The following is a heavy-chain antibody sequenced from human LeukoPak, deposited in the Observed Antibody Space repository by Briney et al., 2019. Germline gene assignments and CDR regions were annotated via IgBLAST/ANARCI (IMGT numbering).Heavy chain of an antibody. CDR2: INPSGGST. V-gene: IGHV1-46*03. CDR1: GYTFTSYY. Sequence: ASVKVSCKASGYTFTSYYMHWVRQAPGQGLEWMGIINPSGGSTSYAQKSQGRVTMTRDTSTSTVYMELSSLRSEDTAVYYCARDGYSSSFYYYYYGMDVWGQGTTVTVSS. J-gene: IGHJ6*02. D-gene: IGHD6-13*01. CDR3: ARDGYSSSFYYYYYGMDV.